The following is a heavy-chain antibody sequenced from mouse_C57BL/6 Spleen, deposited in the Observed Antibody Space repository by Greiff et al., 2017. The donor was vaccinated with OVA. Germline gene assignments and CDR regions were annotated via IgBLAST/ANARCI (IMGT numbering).Heavy chain of an antibody. D-gene: IGHD2-5*01. V-gene: IGHV5-4*01. CDR2: ISDGGSYT. Sequence: DVKLVESGGGLVKPGGSLKLSCAASGFTFSSYAMSWVRQTPEKRLEWVATISDGGSYTYYPDNVKGRFTISRDNAKNNLYLQMSHLKSEDTAMYYCARDNYSNHGGCAYWGQGTLVTVSA. CDR3: ARDNYSNHGGCAY. CDR1: GFTFSSYA. J-gene: IGHJ3*01.